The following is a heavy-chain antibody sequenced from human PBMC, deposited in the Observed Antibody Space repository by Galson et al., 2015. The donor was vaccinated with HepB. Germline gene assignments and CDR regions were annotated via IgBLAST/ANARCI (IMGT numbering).Heavy chain of an antibody. J-gene: IGHJ5*01. V-gene: IGHV1-2*02. D-gene: IGHD3-16*01. CDR1: GYTFTSYD. Sequence: SVKVSCKASGYTFTSYDINWVRQAPGQGLEWMGWINPNSGGTNYAQKFQGRVTMTRDTSISTAYMELSRLTTDDTAVYYCARVAPEGGWFDFWGQGTLVTVSS. CDR3: ARVAPEGGWFDF. CDR2: INPNSGGT.